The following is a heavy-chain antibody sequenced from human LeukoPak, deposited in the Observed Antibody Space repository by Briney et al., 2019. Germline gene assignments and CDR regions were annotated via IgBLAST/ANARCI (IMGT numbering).Heavy chain of an antibody. CDR1: GFTFSDYA. J-gene: IGHJ4*02. CDR2: ISGSGEYT. V-gene: IGHV3-23*01. Sequence: GGSLRLSCVASGFTFSDYAMTWVRLAPGKGPEWVSTISGSGEYTFYADSVKGRFTISRDNSKNTLYLQVNSLRAEDTAVYYCAVLGYWGQGTLVTVSS. CDR3: AVLGY.